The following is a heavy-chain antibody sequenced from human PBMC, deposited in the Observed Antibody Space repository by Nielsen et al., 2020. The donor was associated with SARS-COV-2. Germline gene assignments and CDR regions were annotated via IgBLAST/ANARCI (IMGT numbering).Heavy chain of an antibody. J-gene: IGHJ3*01. Sequence: GSLRLSCAASGFTFSSYSMNWVRQAPGKGLEWIGEVDRSGSTHYNPSLKSRVNISIDTSNNHFSLMLESVTAADTAVYFCARGDDSDSLDLWGRGTTVSVSS. CDR2: VDRSGST. CDR3: ARGDDSDSLDL. V-gene: IGHV4-34*01. CDR1: GFTFSSYS. D-gene: IGHD3-16*01.